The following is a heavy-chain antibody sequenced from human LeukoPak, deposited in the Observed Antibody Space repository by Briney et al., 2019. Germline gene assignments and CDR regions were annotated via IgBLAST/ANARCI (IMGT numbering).Heavy chain of an antibody. V-gene: IGHV4-30-2*01. CDR3: ARSVRGLITHFDY. CDR2: IYHSGST. CDR1: GGSISSGGYS. J-gene: IGHJ4*02. Sequence: PSQTLSLTCAVSGGSISSGGYSWSWIRQPPGKGLEWIGYIYHSGSTYYNPSLKSRVTISVDRSKNQFSLKLSSVTAADTAVYYCARSVRGLITHFDYWGQGTLVTVSS. D-gene: IGHD3-10*01.